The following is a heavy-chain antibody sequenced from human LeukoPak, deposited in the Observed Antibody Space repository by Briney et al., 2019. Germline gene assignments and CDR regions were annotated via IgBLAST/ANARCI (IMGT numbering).Heavy chain of an antibody. CDR3: AHSDSDTSSSWIYFDY. CDR1: GFSLNTSGVN. J-gene: IGHJ4*02. D-gene: IGHD6-13*01. Sequence: SGPTLMKPTQTLTLTCAFSGFSLNTSGVNVGWIRQPPGKALEWLALIYWDNDKRYSPSLKSRLTITKDTSKNQVVLTMTNMDPEDTATYYCAHSDSDTSSSWIYFDYWGQGTLVTVSS. V-gene: IGHV2-5*02. CDR2: IYWDNDK.